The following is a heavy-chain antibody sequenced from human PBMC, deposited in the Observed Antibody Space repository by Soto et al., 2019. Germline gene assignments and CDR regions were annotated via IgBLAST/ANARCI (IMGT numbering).Heavy chain of an antibody. CDR3: ARDILRYFDYPSYYYGMDV. J-gene: IGHJ6*02. CDR2: ISYDGSNK. V-gene: IGHV3-30-3*01. D-gene: IGHD3-9*01. CDR1: GFTFSSYA. Sequence: QVQLVESGGGVVQPGRSLRLSCAASGFTFSSYAMHWVRQAPGKGLEWVAVISYDGSNKYYADSVKGRFTISRDNSKNTLYLQMNSLRAEDTAVYYCARDILRYFDYPSYYYGMDVWGQGTTVTVSS.